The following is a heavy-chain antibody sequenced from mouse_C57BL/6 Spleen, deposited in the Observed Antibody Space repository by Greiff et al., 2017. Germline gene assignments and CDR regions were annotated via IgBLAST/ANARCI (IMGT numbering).Heavy chain of an antibody. Sequence: QVQLQQPGAELVRPGSSVKLSCKASGYTFTSYWMDWVKQRPGQGLEWIGNIYPSDSETHYNQKFKDKATLTVDKSSSTAYMQLSSLTSEDSAVYYGARKGAIDWYFDVWGTGTTVTVSS. CDR3: ARKGAIDWYFDV. J-gene: IGHJ1*03. CDR1: GYTFTSYW. CDR2: IYPSDSET. V-gene: IGHV1-61*01.